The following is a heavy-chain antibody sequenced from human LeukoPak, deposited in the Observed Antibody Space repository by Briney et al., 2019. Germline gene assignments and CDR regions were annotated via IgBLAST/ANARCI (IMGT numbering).Heavy chain of an antibody. V-gene: IGHV1-18*01. Sequence: ASVKVCCKASGYTFTSYGFSWERQAHAQGLDWLVCIGAYNGNTNSAQKLQGRVTMTTDTSTSTAYMELRSLRSDDTAVYYCARDGLSLHWFDPWGQGTLVTVSS. J-gene: IGHJ5*02. CDR1: GYTFTSYG. CDR3: ARDGLSLHWFDP. D-gene: IGHD3-16*02. CDR2: IGAYNGNT.